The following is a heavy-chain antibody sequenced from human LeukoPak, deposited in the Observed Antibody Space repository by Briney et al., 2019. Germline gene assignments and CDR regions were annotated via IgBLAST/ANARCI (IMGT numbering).Heavy chain of an antibody. J-gene: IGHJ4*02. CDR3: AKRPYCSGAVCYHIDY. D-gene: IGHD2-15*01. V-gene: IGHV3-23*01. CDR1: GFTFSSYA. CDR2: ISGSGSST. Sequence: GGSLRLSCAASGFTFSSYAMSWVRQAPGKGMEWVSTISGSGSSTYYADSVKGQFTISRDNSKNTVYLQMNSLRAEDTAVYYCAKRPYCSGAVCYHIDYWGQGTLVTVSS.